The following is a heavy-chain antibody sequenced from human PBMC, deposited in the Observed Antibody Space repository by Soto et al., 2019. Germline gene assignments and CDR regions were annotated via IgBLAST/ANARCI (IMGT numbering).Heavy chain of an antibody. J-gene: IGHJ6*03. V-gene: IGHV4-34*01. Sequence: SETLSLTCAVYGGSFSGYYWSWIRQPPGKGLEWIGEINHSGSTNYNPSLKSRVTISVDTSKNQFSLKQSSVTAADTAVYYCARVPVSQLEDIVATIRGGGGYYYYYMDVWGKGTTVTVSS. CDR3: ARVPVSQLEDIVATIRGGGGYYYYYMDV. CDR2: INHSGST. CDR1: GGSFSGYY. D-gene: IGHD5-12*01.